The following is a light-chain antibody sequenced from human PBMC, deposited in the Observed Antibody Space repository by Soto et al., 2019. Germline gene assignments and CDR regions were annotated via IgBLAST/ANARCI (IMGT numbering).Light chain of an antibody. J-gene: IGKJ4*01. V-gene: IGKV1-6*01. CDR1: QGIKND. CDR3: LQDYNYPLT. CDR2: AAS. Sequence: AIQMTQSPSSLSASVGDRVTITCRASQGIKNDLGWYQQKPGKAPNLLIYAASSLQSGVPSRFSGSGSGTDFTLTISSLQPEDFETYYCLQDYNYPLTFGGGTKVDIK.